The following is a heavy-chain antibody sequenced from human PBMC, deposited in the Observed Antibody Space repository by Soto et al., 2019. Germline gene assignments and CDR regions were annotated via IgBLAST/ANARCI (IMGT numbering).Heavy chain of an antibody. CDR1: GFSFSSYA. CDR2: ISGSGGST. V-gene: IGHV3-23*01. D-gene: IGHD3-22*01. J-gene: IGHJ4*02. Sequence: GGSLRLSCAASGFSFSSYAMSWVRQAPGKGLEWVSAISGSGGSTYYADSVKGRFTISRDNSKNTLYLQMNSLRAEDTAVYYSAKDPSITMIVVVIPYFDYWGQGTLVTVSS. CDR3: AKDPSITMIVVVIPYFDY.